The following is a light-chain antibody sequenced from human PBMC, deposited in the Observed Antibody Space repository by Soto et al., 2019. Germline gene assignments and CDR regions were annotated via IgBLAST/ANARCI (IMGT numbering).Light chain of an antibody. V-gene: IGLV1-40*01. Sequence: QSVLTQPPSVSGAPGQRVTISCTGSSSHIGAGYDVHWYQQLPGTAPKLLIYGNSNRPSGVPERFSGSKSGTSASLAITGLQAEDEADYYCQSYDSSLSGWVFGGGTKLTVL. CDR3: QSYDSSLSGWV. CDR1: SSHIGAGYD. J-gene: IGLJ3*02. CDR2: GNS.